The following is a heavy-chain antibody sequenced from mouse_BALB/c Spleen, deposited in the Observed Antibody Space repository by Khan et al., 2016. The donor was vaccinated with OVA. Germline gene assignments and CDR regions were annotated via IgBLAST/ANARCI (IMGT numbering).Heavy chain of an antibody. J-gene: IGHJ1*01. CDR3: VRTGSVYVDWYFDV. D-gene: IGHD1-1*01. Sequence: EVQLVESGPSLVKPSQTLSLTCSVTGDSITSGYWNWIRKFPGNKLEYMGYISYSGSTYYNPSLKSRISITRDTATNQYCLQLNSGITEDTATYYCVRTGSVYVDWYFDVWGAGPTVTVSS. CDR2: ISYSGST. CDR1: GDSITSGY. V-gene: IGHV3-8*02.